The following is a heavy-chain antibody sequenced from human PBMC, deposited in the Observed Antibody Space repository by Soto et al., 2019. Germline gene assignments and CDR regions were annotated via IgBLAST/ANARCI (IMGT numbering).Heavy chain of an antibody. CDR1: GGTFSSYT. Sequence: GASVKVSCKASGGTFSSYTISWVRQAPGQGLEWMGRIIPILGIANYAQKFQGRVTITADKSTSTAYMELSSLRSEDTAVYYCAREEGGSYDFWRHGYMDVWGKGTTVTVSS. CDR2: IIPILGIA. J-gene: IGHJ6*03. V-gene: IGHV1-69*04. D-gene: IGHD3-3*01. CDR3: AREEGGSYDFWRHGYMDV.